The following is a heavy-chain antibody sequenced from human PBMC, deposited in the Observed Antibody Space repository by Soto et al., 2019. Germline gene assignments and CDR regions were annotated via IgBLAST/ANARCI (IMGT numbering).Heavy chain of an antibody. CDR3: ASPYYYGSGSYRGQDSGMDV. J-gene: IGHJ6*02. CDR2: IIPIFGTA. D-gene: IGHD3-10*01. CDR1: GGTFSSYA. V-gene: IGHV1-69*01. Sequence: QVQLVQSGAEVKKPGSSVKVSCKASGGTFSSYAISWVRQAPGQGLEWMGGIIPIFGTANYAQKFQGRVTITADESTSAAYMELSSRRSEDTAVYYCASPYYYGSGSYRGQDSGMDVWGQGATVTVSS.